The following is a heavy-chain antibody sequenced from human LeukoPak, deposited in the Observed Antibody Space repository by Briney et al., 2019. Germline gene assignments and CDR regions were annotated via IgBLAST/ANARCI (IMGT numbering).Heavy chain of an antibody. V-gene: IGHV3-23*01. CDR2: IGGSGSST. CDR1: GFTFSTYA. D-gene: IGHD2-15*01. J-gene: IGHJ4*02. Sequence: PGGSLRLSCAASGFTFSTYAMSWVRQAPGKGLEWVSTIGGSGSSTYYADSVKGRFTISRDNSKNTLYPQMNSLRAEDTAVYYCAKMRGYCSGGSCYSWYFDYWGQGTLVTVSS. CDR3: AKMRGYCSGGSCYSWYFDY.